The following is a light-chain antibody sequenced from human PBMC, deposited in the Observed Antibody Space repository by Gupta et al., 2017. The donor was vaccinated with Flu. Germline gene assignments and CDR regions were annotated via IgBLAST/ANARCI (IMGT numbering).Light chain of an antibody. J-gene: IGKJ4*01. V-gene: IGKV4-1*01. CDR2: WAS. CDR3: QQSYGIPFT. CDR1: QSGCDDASEKNY. Sequence: SLGEMATINCKSSQSGCDDASEKNYLSWYQQKPGQPPKVLINWASSRESGVPDRFSGRGSGTDFILTINSLQAEDVAVYYCQQSYGIPFTFGGGTKVEIK.